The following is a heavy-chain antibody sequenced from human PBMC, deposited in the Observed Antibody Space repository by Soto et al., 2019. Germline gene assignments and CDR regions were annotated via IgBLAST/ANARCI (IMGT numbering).Heavy chain of an antibody. CDR2: VNAGNGNT. CDR1: GYTFPSYA. J-gene: IGHJ4*02. D-gene: IGHD1-20*01. CDR3: ARDVGYNWNLIDY. V-gene: IGHV1-3*01. Sequence: QVQLVQSGAEVKKPGASVKVSCTASGYTFPSYAIHWVRQATGQRLEWMGWVNAGNGNTKYSQKLQGRVTITRDTSASTAYMELSSLRSEDTAVYYCARDVGYNWNLIDYWGQGTLVTVSS.